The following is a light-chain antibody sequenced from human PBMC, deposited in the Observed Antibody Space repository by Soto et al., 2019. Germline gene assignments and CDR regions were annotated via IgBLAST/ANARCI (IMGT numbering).Light chain of an antibody. CDR3: CAYAGTSTLWV. J-gene: IGLJ3*02. CDR2: DVS. V-gene: IGLV2-11*01. CDR1: SGDVGGYNF. Sequence: QSVLTQPRSVSGSPGQSVTISCTGTSGDVGGYNFVSWFQQHPGKAPKLMVYDVSKRPSGVPDRFSGSKSGNTASLTISGLQAEDEAEYYCCAYAGTSTLWVFGGGTKVTVL.